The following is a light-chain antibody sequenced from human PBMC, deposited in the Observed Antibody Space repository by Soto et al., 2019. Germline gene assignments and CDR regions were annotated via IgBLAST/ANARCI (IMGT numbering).Light chain of an antibody. V-gene: IGLV2-23*01. CDR1: ISDVGNYNL. Sequence: QSALTQPASVSGSPGQSITISCTGSISDVGNYNLVSWYQQHPGKAPQLMIYEDTKRPSGVSSRFSGSKSGNTASLTVSGLQAEEEADYYCCSYAGGSTWVFGGGTKVTVL. CDR2: EDT. J-gene: IGLJ3*02. CDR3: CSYAGGSTWV.